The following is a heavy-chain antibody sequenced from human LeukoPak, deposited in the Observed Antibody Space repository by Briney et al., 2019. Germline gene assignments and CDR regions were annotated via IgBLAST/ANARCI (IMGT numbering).Heavy chain of an antibody. V-gene: IGHV4-4*07. Sequence: PSETLSLTCTVSGGSISSYYWSWIRQPAGKGLEWIGRIYTSGSTNYNPSLKSRVTMSVDTSKNQFPLKLSSVTAADTAVYYCARAYFTYYYDSSGSGTRLHDAFDIWGQGTMVTVSS. J-gene: IGHJ3*02. CDR2: IYTSGST. D-gene: IGHD3-22*01. CDR3: ARAYFTYYYDSSGSGTRLHDAFDI. CDR1: GGSISSYY.